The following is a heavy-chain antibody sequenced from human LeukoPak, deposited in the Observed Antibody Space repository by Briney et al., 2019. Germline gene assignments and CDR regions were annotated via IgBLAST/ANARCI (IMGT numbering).Heavy chain of an antibody. J-gene: IGHJ4*02. CDR1: GFTFSSRW. CDR2: IRNDGLTQ. CDR3: ARHGDYCFDL. Sequence: GGSLELSCAASGFTFSSRWMGWVRQAPGKGLEWVANIRNDGLTQYYLDSVRGRFTISRDNAKDSLSLQMNSLRAEDTAVYFCARHGDYCFDLWGQGTLVTVSS. D-gene: IGHD4-17*01. V-gene: IGHV3-7*01.